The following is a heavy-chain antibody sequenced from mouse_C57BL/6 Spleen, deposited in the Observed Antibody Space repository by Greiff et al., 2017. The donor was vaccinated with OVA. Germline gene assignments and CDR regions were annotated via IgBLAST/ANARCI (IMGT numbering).Heavy chain of an antibody. J-gene: IGHJ2*01. V-gene: IGHV1-50*01. CDR3: ARFTTVEY. D-gene: IGHD1-1*01. CDR1: GYTFTSYW. CDR2: IDPSDSYT. Sequence: VQLQQPGAELVKPGASVKLSCKASGYTFTSYWMQWVKQRPGPGLEWIGEIDPSDSYTNYNQKFKGKATLTVDTSSSTAYMQLSSLTSEDSAVYYCARFTTVEYWGQGTTLTVAS.